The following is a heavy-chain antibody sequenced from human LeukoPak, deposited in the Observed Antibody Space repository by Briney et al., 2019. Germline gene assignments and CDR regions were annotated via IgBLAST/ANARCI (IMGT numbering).Heavy chain of an antibody. CDR2: MDPTGSQK. CDR3: AIWTSGNY. Sequence: PGRFLRLSCADSQFTFNGSWMNWVRQAPGKGLEWVANMDPTGSQKRYVDSVRGRFTISKDNPGASLYLDMHSLRAEDAAIYYCAIWTSGNYWGQGTLVTVSS. D-gene: IGHD1-1*01. J-gene: IGHJ4*02. V-gene: IGHV3-7*01. CDR1: QFTFNGSW.